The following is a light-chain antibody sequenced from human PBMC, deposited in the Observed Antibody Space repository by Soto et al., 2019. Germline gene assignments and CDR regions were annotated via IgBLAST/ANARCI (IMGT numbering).Light chain of an antibody. J-gene: IGLJ1*01. V-gene: IGLV2-8*01. CDR3: SSYAGSNNFYV. CDR2: EVT. CDR1: SSNIGGNS. Sequence: QSVLTQPPSVSAAPGQKVTISCSGSSSNIGGNSVSWYQQLPGTAPKLLIYEVTERPSGVPDRFSGSKSGNTASLTVSGLQAEDEADYYCSSYAGSNNFYVFGTGTKVTVL.